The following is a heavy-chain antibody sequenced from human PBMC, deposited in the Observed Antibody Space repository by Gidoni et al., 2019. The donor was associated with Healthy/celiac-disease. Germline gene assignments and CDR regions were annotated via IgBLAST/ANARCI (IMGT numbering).Heavy chain of an antibody. V-gene: IGHV1-8*01. J-gene: IGHJ6*02. CDR1: GYTFTSYD. CDR3: ARGAYCSSTSCYRGYYYYGMDV. D-gene: IGHD2-2*02. CDR2: MNPNSGNT. Sequence: QVQLVQSGAEVKKPGASVQVSCKASGYTFTSYDINWVRQATGQGLEWMGWMNPNSGNTGYAQKFQGRVTMTMNTSISTAYMELSSLRSEDTAVYYCARGAYCSSTSCYRGYYYYGMDVWGQGTTVTVSS.